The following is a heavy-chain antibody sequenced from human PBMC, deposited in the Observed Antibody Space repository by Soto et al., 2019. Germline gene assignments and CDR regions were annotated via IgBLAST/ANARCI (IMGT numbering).Heavy chain of an antibody. CDR3: ARSGFMIVVVEDAFDI. CDR1: GGSFSGYY. V-gene: IGHV4-34*01. Sequence: PSETLSLTCAVYGGSFSGYYWSWIRQPPGKGLEWIGEINHSGSTNYNPSLKSRVTISVDTSKNQFSLKLSSVTAADTAVYYCARSGFMIVVVEDAFDIWGQGTMVTV. D-gene: IGHD3-22*01. CDR2: INHSGST. J-gene: IGHJ3*02.